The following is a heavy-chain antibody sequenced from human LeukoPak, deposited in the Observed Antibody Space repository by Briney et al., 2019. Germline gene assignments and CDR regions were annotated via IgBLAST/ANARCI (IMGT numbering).Heavy chain of an antibody. D-gene: IGHD4-23*01. CDR2: INTDGSST. J-gene: IGHJ1*01. V-gene: IGHV3-74*03. CDR3: YGGNAEH. Sequence: PGGSLRLSCAASGFTFSSYRMHWVRQAPGKGLMWVSGINTDGSSTMYADSVKGRFTISRDNAKNTLYLQMNSLRGEDTAVYHCYGGNAEHWGQGTLVTVSS. CDR1: GFTFSSYR.